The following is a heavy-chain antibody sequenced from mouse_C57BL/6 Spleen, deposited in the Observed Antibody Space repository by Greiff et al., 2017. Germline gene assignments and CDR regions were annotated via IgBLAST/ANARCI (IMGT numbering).Heavy chain of an antibody. D-gene: IGHD1-1*01. Sequence: QVHVKQPGAELVRPGSSVKLSCKASGYTFTSYWMDWVKQRPGQGLEWIGNIYPSDSETHYNQKFKDKATLTVDKSSSTAYMQLSSLTSEDSAVYYCARSDYGSSWFAYWGQGTLVTVSA. V-gene: IGHV1-61*01. CDR3: ARSDYGSSWFAY. J-gene: IGHJ3*01. CDR1: GYTFTSYW. CDR2: IYPSDSET.